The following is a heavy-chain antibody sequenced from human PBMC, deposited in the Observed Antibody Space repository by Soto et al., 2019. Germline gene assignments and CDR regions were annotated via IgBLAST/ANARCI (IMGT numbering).Heavy chain of an antibody. Sequence: LRLSCSASGFNLNNAWVSWVRQAPGRGLEWVANINRDGSETNYVDSVKGRFTISRGNAEGSLSLQMNSLRAEDTAVYYCLVETVTGYYGMDVWGQGTTVTVSS. D-gene: IGHD3-10*01. CDR2: INRDGSET. V-gene: IGHV3-7*03. CDR3: LVETVTGYYGMDV. J-gene: IGHJ6*02. CDR1: GFNLNNAW.